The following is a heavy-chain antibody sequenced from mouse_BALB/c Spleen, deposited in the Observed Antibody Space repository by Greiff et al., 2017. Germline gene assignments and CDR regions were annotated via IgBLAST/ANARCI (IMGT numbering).Heavy chain of an antibody. D-gene: IGHD1-1*01. CDR3: TRNYYCSSLYAMDY. CDR1: GYSFTSYW. Sequence: EVQLQQSGTVLARPGASVKMSCKASGYSFTSYWMHWVKQRPGQGLEWIGAIYPGNSDTSYNQKFKGKAKLTAVTSASTAYMELSSLTNEDSAVYYCTRNYYCSSLYAMDYWGQGTSVTVSS. J-gene: IGHJ4*01. V-gene: IGHV1-5*01. CDR2: IYPGNSDT.